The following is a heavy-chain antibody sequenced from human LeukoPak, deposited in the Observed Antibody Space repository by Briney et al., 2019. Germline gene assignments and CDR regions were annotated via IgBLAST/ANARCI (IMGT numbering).Heavy chain of an antibody. Sequence: SETLSLTCAVYGGSFSGYYWSWIRQPPGKGLEWIGEINHSGSTNYNPSLKSRVTISVDASKNQFSLKLRSVTAPDTAVYYCARGGTAAAFGWFDPWGQGTLVTVSS. CDR1: GGSFSGYY. V-gene: IGHV4-34*01. CDR3: ARGGTAAAFGWFDP. CDR2: INHSGST. D-gene: IGHD6-13*01. J-gene: IGHJ5*02.